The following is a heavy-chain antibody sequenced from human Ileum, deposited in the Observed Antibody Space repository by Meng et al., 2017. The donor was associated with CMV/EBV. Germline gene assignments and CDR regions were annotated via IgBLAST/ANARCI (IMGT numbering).Heavy chain of an antibody. CDR3: VREDIVVFDY. CDR2: IKQDGSAT. J-gene: IGHJ4*02. CDR1: GFTFSNAW. Sequence: GGSLRLSCAASGFTFSNAWMSWVRQAPGKGLEWVANIKQDGSATYYADSVKGRFTISRDNAKNSLYLQMDNLRADDTAVYYCVREDIVVFDYWGQGRLVTVSS. V-gene: IGHV3-7*01. D-gene: IGHD2-15*01.